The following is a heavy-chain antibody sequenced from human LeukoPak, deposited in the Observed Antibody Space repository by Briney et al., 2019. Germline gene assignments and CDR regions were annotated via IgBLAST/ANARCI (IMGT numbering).Heavy chain of an antibody. V-gene: IGHV2-26*01. Sequence: SGPVLVKPTEALTLTCTVSGFSLSDRRVGVSWIRQPPRKALEWLAHVFSNDEKSYSTSLKSRLTISKDTSKSQVVLTMTNMDPVDTATYFCARGNYFDSWGQGTLVTVSS. D-gene: IGHD3-10*01. J-gene: IGHJ4*02. CDR1: GFSLSDRRVG. CDR3: ARGNYFDS. CDR2: VFSNDEK.